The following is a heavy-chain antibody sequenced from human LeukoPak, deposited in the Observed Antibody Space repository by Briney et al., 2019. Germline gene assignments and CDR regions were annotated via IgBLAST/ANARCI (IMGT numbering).Heavy chain of an antibody. CDR1: GFTFSSYA. CDR3: ARVYVEVVTDLYYFDY. Sequence: GGSLRLSCAASGFTFSSYAMSWVRQAPGKGLEWVSAISGSGGSTYYADSVKGRFTISRDNSKNTLYLQMNSLRAEDTAVYYCARVYVEVVTDLYYFDYWGQGTLVTVSS. V-gene: IGHV3-23*01. D-gene: IGHD4-23*01. J-gene: IGHJ4*02. CDR2: ISGSGGST.